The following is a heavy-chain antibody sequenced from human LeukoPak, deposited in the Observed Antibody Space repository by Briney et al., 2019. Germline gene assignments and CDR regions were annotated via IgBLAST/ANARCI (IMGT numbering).Heavy chain of an antibody. CDR2: IYYSGST. CDR1: GGSISSSSYY. D-gene: IGHD3-10*01. Sequence: SETLSLTCTVSGGSISSSSYYWGWIRQPPGKGLEWIGSIYYSGSTYYNPSLKSRVTISVDTSKNQFSLKLSSVTAADTAVYYCARHLAVRGLYYYYYMDVWGKGTTVTISS. CDR3: ARHLAVRGLYYYYYMDV. V-gene: IGHV4-39*01. J-gene: IGHJ6*03.